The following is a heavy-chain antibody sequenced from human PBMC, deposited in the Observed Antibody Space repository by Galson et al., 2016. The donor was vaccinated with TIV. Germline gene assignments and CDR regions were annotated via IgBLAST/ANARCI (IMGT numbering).Heavy chain of an antibody. CDR1: GYTFINYY. D-gene: IGHD3-10*01. CDR3: AVGANTYYFVL. J-gene: IGHJ4*02. V-gene: IGHV1-46*04. CDR2: IDHSGGGT. Sequence: SVKLSCKASGYTFINYYMHWVRQAPGQGLEWVGVIDHSGGGTTYAHKLKGRVTMTRDTSTNSVYMDLSSMTSDDTAVFYCAVGANTYYFVLWGQGTLITVSS.